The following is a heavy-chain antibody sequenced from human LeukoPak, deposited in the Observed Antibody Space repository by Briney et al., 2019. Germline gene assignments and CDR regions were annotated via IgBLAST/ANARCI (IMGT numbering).Heavy chain of an antibody. V-gene: IGHV4-39*01. Sequence: PSETLSLTCTVSGGSISSSSYYWGWIRQPPGKGLEWIGSIYYSGSTYYNPSLKSRVTISVDTSKNQFSLKLSSVTAADTAVYYCARQHSNGWYRRTFDYWGQGTLVTVSS. D-gene: IGHD6-19*01. CDR2: IYYSGST. CDR1: GGSISSSSYY. CDR3: ARQHSNGWYRRTFDY. J-gene: IGHJ4*02.